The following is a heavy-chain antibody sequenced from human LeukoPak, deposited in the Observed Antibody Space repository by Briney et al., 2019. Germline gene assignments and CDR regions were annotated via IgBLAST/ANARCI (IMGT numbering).Heavy chain of an antibody. J-gene: IGHJ5*02. CDR1: GGSISSSSYY. D-gene: IGHD6-13*01. CDR2: IYCSGST. CDR3: ARNGRIAAATNWFDP. Sequence: KASETLSLTCTVSGGSISSSSYYWGWIRQPPGKGLEWIGSIYCSGSTYYNPSLKSRVTISVDTSKNQFSLKLSSVTAADTAVYYCARNGRIAAATNWFDPWGQGTLVTVSS. V-gene: IGHV4-39*01.